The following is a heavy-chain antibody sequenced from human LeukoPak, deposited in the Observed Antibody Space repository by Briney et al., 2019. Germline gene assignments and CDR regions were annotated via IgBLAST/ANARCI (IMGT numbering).Heavy chain of an antibody. J-gene: IGHJ4*02. D-gene: IGHD3-22*01. CDR1: GYTLSSCY. V-gene: IGHV1-46*01. CDR2: INPSGGST. Sequence: ASVKVSCKASGYTLSSCYMHWVRQPPGHGLERMGIINPSGGSTKYAQRLQGRVTMTSDTSTSTVYMELSSLRSEDTAVYYCARDDSSGPQVYWGQGTLVTVSS. CDR3: ARDDSSGPQVY.